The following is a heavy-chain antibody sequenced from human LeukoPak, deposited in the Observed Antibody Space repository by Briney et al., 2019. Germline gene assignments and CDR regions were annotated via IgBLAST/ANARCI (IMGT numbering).Heavy chain of an antibody. D-gene: IGHD1-1*01. V-gene: IGHV5-51*01. Sequence: TGESLKISCKGSEHTFANYWIGWVRQMPGKGLEWMGIIYPGDSDTRYSPSFQGQVTMSVDKAINTAFLQWGSLKASDTARYYCARHDKGYGWFAPWGQGTLVTVSS. CDR1: EHTFANYW. CDR2: IYPGDSDT. CDR3: ARHDKGYGWFAP. J-gene: IGHJ5*02.